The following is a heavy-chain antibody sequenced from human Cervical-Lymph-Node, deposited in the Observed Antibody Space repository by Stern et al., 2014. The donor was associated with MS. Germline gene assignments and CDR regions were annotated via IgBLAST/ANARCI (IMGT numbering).Heavy chain of an antibody. CDR1: GFPFSGHW. D-gene: IGHD3-22*01. CDR3: AREGYWSLDY. CDR2: VKSDGSVT. Sequence: EVQLVESGGGLVQPGGSLRLSCAASGFPFSGHWMHWVRQAPGKGLMWVSRVKSDGSVTEYADSVKGRFTISRDNAKNTLNLQMNSLRAEDTAVYYCAREGYWSLDYWGQGTLVTVSS. J-gene: IGHJ4*02. V-gene: IGHV3-74*03.